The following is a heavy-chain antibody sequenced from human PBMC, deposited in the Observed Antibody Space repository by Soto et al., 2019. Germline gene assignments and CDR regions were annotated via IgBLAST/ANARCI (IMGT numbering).Heavy chain of an antibody. Sequence: EVQLVESRGGLVQPGGSLRLSCAASGFTFSSYWMHWVRQAPGKGLVWVSRINSDGSSTSYADSVKGRFTISRDNAKNTLYLQMNSLRAEDTAVYYCVGGVPAAIGPDFDYWGQGTLVTVSS. CDR3: VGGVPAAIGPDFDY. J-gene: IGHJ4*02. D-gene: IGHD2-2*01. CDR1: GFTFSSYW. V-gene: IGHV3-74*01. CDR2: INSDGSST.